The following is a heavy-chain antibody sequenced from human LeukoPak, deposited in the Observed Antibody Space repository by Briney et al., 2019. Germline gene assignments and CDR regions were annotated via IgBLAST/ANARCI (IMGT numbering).Heavy chain of an antibody. Sequence: GGSLRLSCAASGFTFSSYAMSWVRQAPGKGLEWVSAISGSGGSTYYVDSVKGRFTISRDNSKNTLYLQMNSLRAEDTAVYYCAKYYYDSSGYLIDYWGQGTLVTVSS. CDR1: GFTFSSYA. D-gene: IGHD3-22*01. CDR2: ISGSGGST. J-gene: IGHJ4*02. CDR3: AKYYYDSSGYLIDY. V-gene: IGHV3-23*01.